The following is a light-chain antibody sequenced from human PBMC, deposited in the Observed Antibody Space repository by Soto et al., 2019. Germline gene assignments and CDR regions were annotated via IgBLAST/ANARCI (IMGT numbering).Light chain of an antibody. J-gene: IGKJ1*01. CDR1: QSVLYSSNGKTY. Sequence: DIVMTQSPDSLALSLGERATINCKSSQSVLYSSNGKTYLAWYQQKPGQPPKLLIYWASTRESGVPDRFSGSGYETDFTLTISSLHAEDAAIFYCQQYYSVPWTFGQGTKVEIK. V-gene: IGKV4-1*01. CDR3: QQYYSVPWT. CDR2: WAS.